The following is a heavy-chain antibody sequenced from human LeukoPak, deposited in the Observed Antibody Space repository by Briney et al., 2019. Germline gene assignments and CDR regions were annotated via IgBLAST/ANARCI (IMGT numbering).Heavy chain of an antibody. CDR2: IGGLGGST. CDR1: GFTFSSHA. J-gene: IGHJ4*02. Sequence: GGSLRLSCAASGFTFSSHAMGWVLQAPGKGLEWVSGIGGLGGSTYYAGSVKGRFTISRDNSQNTLYLHMNSLRADDTAVYYCARDPGVVAFHYFDYWGQGSLVTVSS. D-gene: IGHD3-3*01. V-gene: IGHV3-23*01. CDR3: ARDPGVVAFHYFDY.